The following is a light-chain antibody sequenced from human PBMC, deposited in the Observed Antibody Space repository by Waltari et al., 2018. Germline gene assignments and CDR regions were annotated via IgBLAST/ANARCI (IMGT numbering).Light chain of an antibody. CDR1: SSNIGSNY. V-gene: IGLV1-47*01. CDR2: RNN. J-gene: IGLJ1*01. CDR3: AAWDDSLSGSYV. Sequence: QSVLTQPPSASGTPGQRVTISCSGSSSNIGSNYVYWYQQLPGTTPKLLIYRNNTRPSGVPDRFSGSKSGTSASLAISGLRSEDEADYYCAAWDDSLSGSYVFGTGTKVTVL.